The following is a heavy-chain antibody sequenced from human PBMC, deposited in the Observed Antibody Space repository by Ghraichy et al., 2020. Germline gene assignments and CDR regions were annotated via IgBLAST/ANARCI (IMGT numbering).Heavy chain of an antibody. J-gene: IGHJ6*02. Sequence: GESLNISCEASGFTFSDHYMDWVRQAPGKGLEWVGRTRNKANGYTTEYAASVRGRFTISRDDSKNSLYLQMNSLRTEDTAVYFCTRRVIASTDGLDVWGQGTTVTVSS. CDR1: GFTFSDHY. CDR3: TRRVIASTDGLDV. V-gene: IGHV3-72*01. D-gene: IGHD2-21*01. CDR2: TRNKANGYTT.